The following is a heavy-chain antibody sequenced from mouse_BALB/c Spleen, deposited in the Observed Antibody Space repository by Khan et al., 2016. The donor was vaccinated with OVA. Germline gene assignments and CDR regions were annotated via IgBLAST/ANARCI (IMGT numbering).Heavy chain of an antibody. CDR1: GYTFTSYT. CDR2: INPSSSYP. D-gene: IGHD2-12*01. CDR3: TRVGAYNSSDGWFAY. Sequence: QVQLKQSGAELARPGASVKMSCKASGYTFTSYTMHWVKQRPGQGLEWIGYINPSSSYPNYTQKFKDKATLTADKSSSTAYTQLSSLTSEDSAVDYSTRVGAYNSSDGWFAYWGQGTLVTVSA. V-gene: IGHV1-4*01. J-gene: IGHJ3*01.